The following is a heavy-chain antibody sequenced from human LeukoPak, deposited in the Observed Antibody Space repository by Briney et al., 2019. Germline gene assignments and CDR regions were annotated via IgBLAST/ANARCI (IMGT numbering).Heavy chain of an antibody. CDR1: GYTFTSYG. Sequence: GASVKVSCKASGYTFTSYGISWVRQAPGQGLEWMGWISAYNGNTNYAQKLQGRVTMTTDTSTSTAYMELRSLRSDDTAVYYCARSRGGIAVAGGEFDYWGQGTLVTVSS. D-gene: IGHD6-19*01. V-gene: IGHV1-18*01. CDR2: ISAYNGNT. CDR3: ARSRGGIAVAGGEFDY. J-gene: IGHJ4*02.